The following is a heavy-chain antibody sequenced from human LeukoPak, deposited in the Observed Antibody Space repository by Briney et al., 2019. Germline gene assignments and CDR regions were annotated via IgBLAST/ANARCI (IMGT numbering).Heavy chain of an antibody. V-gene: IGHV3-23*01. J-gene: IGHJ4*02. D-gene: IGHD6-13*01. CDR1: GFTFSSYA. CDR2: ISGSGGST. Sequence: SGGSLRLSCAASGFTFSSYAVSWVRQAPGKGLEWVSVISGSGGSTHYADSVKGRFTISRDNSKNTLYLQMNSLRAEDTAVYYCARQIAAAGTFDYWGQGTLVTVSS. CDR3: ARQIAAAGTFDY.